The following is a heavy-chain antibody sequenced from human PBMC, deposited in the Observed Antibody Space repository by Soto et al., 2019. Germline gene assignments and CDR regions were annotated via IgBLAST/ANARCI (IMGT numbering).Heavy chain of an antibody. J-gene: IGHJ5*02. CDR2: INPNSGGT. V-gene: IGHV1-2*04. D-gene: IGHD6-19*01. CDR3: ARDSSGWSGAGFDP. CDR1: GYTFTGYY. Sequence: ASVKVSCKASGYTFTGYYMHWVRQAPGQGLEWMGWINPNSGGTNYAQKFQGWVTMTRDTSISTAYMELSRLRSDDTAVYYCARDSSGWSGAGFDPWGQGTLVTVSS.